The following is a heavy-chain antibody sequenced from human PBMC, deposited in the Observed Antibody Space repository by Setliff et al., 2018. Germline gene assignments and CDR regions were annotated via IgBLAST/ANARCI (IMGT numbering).Heavy chain of an antibody. Sequence: GGSLRLSCAASGFTFSGSAMHWVRQSPGKGLEWVAVIWYDGSQKYHADSVKGRFTVSRDNSKNTLYLQMNSLRAEDTAVYYCAKDPGDSSGSFEYWGQGTPGTAPQ. CDR2: IWYDGSQK. V-gene: IGHV3-33*03. CDR3: AKDPGDSSGSFEY. J-gene: IGHJ4*02. CDR1: GFTFSGSA. D-gene: IGHD3-22*01.